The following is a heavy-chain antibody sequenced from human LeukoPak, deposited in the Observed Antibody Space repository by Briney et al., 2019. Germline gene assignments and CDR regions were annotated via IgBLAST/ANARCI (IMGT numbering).Heavy chain of an antibody. CDR1: GFTFSSYS. Sequence: PGGSLRLSCAASGFTFSSYSMNWVRQAPGKGLEWVSSISSSSSYIYYADSVKGRFTISRDNAKNSLYLQMNSLRAEDTAVYYCAREWHSSSPFDYWGQGTLVTVSS. CDR2: ISSSSSYI. V-gene: IGHV3-21*01. CDR3: AREWHSSSPFDY. J-gene: IGHJ4*02. D-gene: IGHD6-6*01.